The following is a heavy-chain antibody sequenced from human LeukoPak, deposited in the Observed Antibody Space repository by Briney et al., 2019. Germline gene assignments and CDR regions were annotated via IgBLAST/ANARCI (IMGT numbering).Heavy chain of an antibody. V-gene: IGHV3-21*01. CDR2: IHTTGGKT. CDR1: GFTFSSYS. J-gene: IGHJ3*02. CDR3: ARVEIAVAPGAFDI. Sequence: GGSLRLSCAASGFTFSSYSMNWVRQAPGKGLEWVSSIHTTGGKTYYADSVKGRFTISRDNAKNSLYLQMNSLRAEDTAVYYCARVEIAVAPGAFDIWGQGTMVTVSS. D-gene: IGHD6-19*01.